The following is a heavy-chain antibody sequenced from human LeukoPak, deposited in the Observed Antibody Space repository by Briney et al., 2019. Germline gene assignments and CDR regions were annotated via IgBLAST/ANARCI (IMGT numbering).Heavy chain of an antibody. CDR1: GFTVSSNY. Sequence: GGSLRLSCAASGFTVSSNYMSWVRQAPGKGLEWVSVIYSGGSTYYADSVKGRFTISRDNSKNTLYLQMNSLRAEDTAVYYRAREGGDCSSTSCYRLDAFDIWGHGTMVTVSS. CDR2: IYSGGST. V-gene: IGHV3-53*01. CDR3: AREGGDCSSTSCYRLDAFDI. D-gene: IGHD2-2*01. J-gene: IGHJ3*02.